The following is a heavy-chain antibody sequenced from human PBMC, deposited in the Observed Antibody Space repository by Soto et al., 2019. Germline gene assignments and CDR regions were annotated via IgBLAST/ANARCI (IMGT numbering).Heavy chain of an antibody. CDR3: ASGAPFTPAWFDP. V-gene: IGHV4-31*03. CDR1: GDSISIGGYY. Sequence: QVQLQEWGPGLAESSQTLSLTCSVSGDSISIGGYYWTWIRQHPGRGLEWIGYIYYSDTYYNPSLKRRVSISVDTSKNQFSLKLTSVTAADTAVYFCASGAPFTPAWFDPWGQGTLVTVSS. D-gene: IGHD1-26*01. J-gene: IGHJ5*02. CDR2: IYYSDT.